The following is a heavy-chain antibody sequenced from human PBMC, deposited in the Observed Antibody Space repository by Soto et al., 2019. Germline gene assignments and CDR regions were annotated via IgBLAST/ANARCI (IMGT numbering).Heavy chain of an antibody. CDR2: IIPMFGTV. CDR1: GGTFSSFG. J-gene: IGHJ4*02. Sequence: QVQLVQSGAEVKKPGSSVKVSCKASGGTFSSFGIDWERQAPGQGLEWMGDIIPMFGTVTYAQKFQGRVTITADESTTTVYMELSSLRSEDTAVYYCAREATAHSSGWHFWGQGTLVTVSS. D-gene: IGHD6-19*01. V-gene: IGHV1-69*12. CDR3: AREATAHSSGWHF.